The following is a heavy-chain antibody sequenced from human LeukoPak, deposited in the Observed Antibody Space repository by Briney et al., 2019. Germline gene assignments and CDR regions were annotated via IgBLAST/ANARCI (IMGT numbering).Heavy chain of an antibody. J-gene: IGHJ6*03. CDR2: ISGSGGST. CDR1: GFTFSSYA. CDR3: AKPSTTYYYYYYMDV. V-gene: IGHV3-23*01. Sequence: GGSLRLSCAASGFTFSSYAMSWVRQAPGKGLEWVSAISGSGGSTYCADSVKGRFTISRDNSKNTLYLQMNSLRAEDTAVYYCAKPSTTYYYYYYMDVWGKGTTVTVSS. D-gene: IGHD2/OR15-2a*01.